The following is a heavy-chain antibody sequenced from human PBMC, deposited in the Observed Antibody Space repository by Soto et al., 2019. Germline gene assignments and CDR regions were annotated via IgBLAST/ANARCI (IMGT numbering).Heavy chain of an antibody. CDR2: VYYTETT. D-gene: IGHD2-15*01. CDR1: GGAISGSTYY. Sequence: QLQLQESGPGLVKPSETLSLTCTVSGGAISGSTYYWGWIRQYPGKRLEWMANVYYTETTAYNPSLKSRLTISVDTSKNQFSLKVKSVTAADTAIYYCARLMFRGGDFDYWGQGTLVTVSS. V-gene: IGHV4-39*01. CDR3: ARLMFRGGDFDY. J-gene: IGHJ4*02.